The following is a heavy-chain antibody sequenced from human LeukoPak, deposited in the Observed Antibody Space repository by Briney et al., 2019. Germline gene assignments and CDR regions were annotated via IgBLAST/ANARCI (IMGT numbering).Heavy chain of an antibody. V-gene: IGHV1-2*02. CDR3: AREEYDFWSGFLGY. D-gene: IGHD3-3*01. CDR2: INTNSGGT. CDR1: GYTFTGYY. Sequence: ASVKVSCKASGYTFTGYYMHWVRQAPGQGLEWMGWINTNSGGTNYAQKFQGRVTMTRDTSISTAYMELSRLRSDDTAVYYCAREEYDFWSGFLGYWGQGTLVTVSS. J-gene: IGHJ4*02.